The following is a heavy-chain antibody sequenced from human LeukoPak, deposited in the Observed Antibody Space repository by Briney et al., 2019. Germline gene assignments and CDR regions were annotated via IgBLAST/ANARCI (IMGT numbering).Heavy chain of an antibody. J-gene: IGHJ4*02. CDR2: ISGSGGST. CDR3: AKHVKMATTTFDY. V-gene: IGHV3-23*01. D-gene: IGHD5-24*01. Sequence: GGSLRLSCAASGFTFSSYAMSWVRQAPGKGLEWVSAISGSGGSTYYADSVKVRLTISRDNSKNTLYLQMNSLRAEDTVVYYCAKHVKMATTTFDYWGQGTLVTVSS. CDR1: GFTFSSYA.